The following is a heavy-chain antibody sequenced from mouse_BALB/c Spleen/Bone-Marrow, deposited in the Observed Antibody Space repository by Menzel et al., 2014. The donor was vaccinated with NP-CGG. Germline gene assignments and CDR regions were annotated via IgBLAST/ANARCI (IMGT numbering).Heavy chain of an antibody. CDR3: ARDDYGRGY. V-gene: IGHV7-3*02. D-gene: IGHD1-1*01. CDR1: GFTFTDYY. Sequence: VQLKESGGGLVQPGGSLRLSCATSGFTFTDYYMSWVRQPPGKAPEWLGFIRNKANGYTTEYSASVKGRFTISRDNSQSILYLQMNTLRAEDSATYYCARDDYGRGYWGQGTTLTVSS. CDR2: IRNKANGYTT. J-gene: IGHJ2*01.